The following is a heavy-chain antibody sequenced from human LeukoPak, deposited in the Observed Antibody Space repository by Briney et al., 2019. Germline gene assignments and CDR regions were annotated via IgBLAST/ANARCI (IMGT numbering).Heavy chain of an antibody. CDR2: IYTSGST. J-gene: IGHJ3*02. Sequence: SETLSLTSTVSGGSISSYYWSWIRQPAGKGLEWIGRIYTSGSTNYNPSLKSRVTMSVDTSKNQFSLKLSSVTAADTAVYYCARAPIMITFGGVIPDDAFDIWGQGTMVTVSS. CDR1: GGSISSYY. V-gene: IGHV4-4*07. CDR3: ARAPIMITFGGVIPDDAFDI. D-gene: IGHD3-16*02.